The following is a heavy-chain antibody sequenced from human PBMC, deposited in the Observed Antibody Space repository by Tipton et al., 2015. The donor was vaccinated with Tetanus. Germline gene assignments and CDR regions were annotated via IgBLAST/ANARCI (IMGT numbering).Heavy chain of an antibody. CDR2: IRDSGST. J-gene: IGHJ4*02. V-gene: IGHV4-34*01. D-gene: IGHD5-12*01. CDR3: SRGVDRTKAGID. Sequence: TLSLTCAVYGGSLDGYYWRWIRPSPGEGVEGVGEIRDSGSTTYNPPLTSRVTLSQDTSKNQFSLKLGSVTAADTAVYYCSRGVDRTKAGIDWGQGTLVTVSS. CDR1: GGSLDGYY.